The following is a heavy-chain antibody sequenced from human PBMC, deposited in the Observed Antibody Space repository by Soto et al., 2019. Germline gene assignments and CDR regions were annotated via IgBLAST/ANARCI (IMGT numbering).Heavy chain of an antibody. V-gene: IGHV4-4*07. Sequence: SETLSLTCFVSGDSIGRSYWSWVRQTAGKGLEWIGRISGFTGTTNYNPSLKSRVTLSQDRSTNQFSLKLSSVTAADTAVYYCQRERHNYGSNDYWGQGILVTVSS. CDR1: GDSIGRSY. CDR2: ISGFTGTT. D-gene: IGHD3-10*01. CDR3: QRERHNYGSNDY. J-gene: IGHJ4*02.